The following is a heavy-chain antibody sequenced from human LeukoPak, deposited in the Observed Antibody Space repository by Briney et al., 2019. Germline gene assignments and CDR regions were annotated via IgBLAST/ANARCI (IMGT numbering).Heavy chain of an antibody. CDR2: INAGNGNT. D-gene: IGHD5-12*01. V-gene: IGHV1-3*01. CDR3: ARGPGGYSGYRYYYYMDV. J-gene: IGHJ6*03. Sequence: ASVKVSCKASGYTFTSYAMHWVRQAPGQRLEWMGWINAGNGNTKYSQKFQGRVTITRDTSASTAYMELSSLRSEDTAVYYCARGPGGYSGYRYYYYMDVWGKGTTVTVSS. CDR1: GYTFTSYA.